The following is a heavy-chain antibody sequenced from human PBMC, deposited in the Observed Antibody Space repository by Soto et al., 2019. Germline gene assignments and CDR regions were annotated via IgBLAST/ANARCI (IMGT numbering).Heavy chain of an antibody. J-gene: IGHJ3*01. CDR3: ARDSDYDNAFDF. CDR2: IWHDGSHK. CDR1: GFNFNNYG. D-gene: IGHD3-9*01. V-gene: IGHV3-33*01. Sequence: QVQLLESGGGVVQPGRSLRLSCAASGFNFNNYGMHWVRQAPGKGLEWVAVIWHDGSHKNYADSVKGRFTISRDNSKNALYLQMNSLRAEDSAVYYCARDSDYDNAFDFWGQGRMVTVSS.